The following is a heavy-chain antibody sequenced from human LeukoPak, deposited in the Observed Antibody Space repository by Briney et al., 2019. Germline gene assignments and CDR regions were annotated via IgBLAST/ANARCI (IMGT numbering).Heavy chain of an antibody. CDR2: INSDGSST. Sequence: PGGSRRLSCAASGFTFSSYWMHWVRQAPGKGLLWVSRINSDGSSTYYADSVKGRFTTSRDNAKNALHLQMNSLRAEDTAVYYCVLDLFSSFAFDIWGQGPVVPVSS. CDR1: GFTFSSYW. V-gene: IGHV3-74*01. CDR3: VLDLFSSFAFDI. D-gene: IGHD3/OR15-3a*01. J-gene: IGHJ3*02.